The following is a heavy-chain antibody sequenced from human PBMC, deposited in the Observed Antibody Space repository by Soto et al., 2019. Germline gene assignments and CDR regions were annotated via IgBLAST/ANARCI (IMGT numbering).Heavy chain of an antibody. V-gene: IGHV3-30*18. D-gene: IGHD2-15*01. J-gene: IGHJ4*02. Sequence: PGGSLRLSCAASGFTFTSYGMHWVRQAPDKGLKRVEVISYDGSNKYYTDTVKGRFTISRDNSKNTLYLQMNSLIAEDTAVYYCAKVLSRAVVVAATGGFDYWGQGTLVTVSS. CDR3: AKVLSRAVVVAATGGFDY. CDR2: ISYDGSNK. CDR1: GFTFTSYG.